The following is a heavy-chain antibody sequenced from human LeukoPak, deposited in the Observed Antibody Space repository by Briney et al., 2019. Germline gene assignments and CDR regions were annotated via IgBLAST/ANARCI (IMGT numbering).Heavy chain of an antibody. V-gene: IGHV4-39*01. CDR1: GGSISSSSYY. CDR2: IYYSGST. CDR3: ARRIAARRSWYFDL. J-gene: IGHJ2*01. D-gene: IGHD6-6*01. Sequence: PSETLSLTCTVSGGSISSSSYYWGWIRQPPGKGLEWIGSIYYSGSTYYNPSLKSRVTISVDTSKNQFSLKLSSVTAADTAVYYCARRIAARRSWYFDLWGRGTLVTVSS.